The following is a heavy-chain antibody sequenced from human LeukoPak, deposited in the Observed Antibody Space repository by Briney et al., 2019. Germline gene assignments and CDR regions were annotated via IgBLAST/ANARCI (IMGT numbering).Heavy chain of an antibody. D-gene: IGHD5-18*01. CDR1: GGTFSSYA. CDR2: IIPIFGTA. V-gene: IGHV1-69*13. J-gene: IGHJ5*02. CDR3: ARVVYSYGYGINWFDP. Sequence: PVKVSCKASGGTFSSYAISWVRQAPGQGLEWMGGIIPIFGTANYAQKFQGRVTITADESTSTAYMELSSLRSEDTAVYYCARVVYSYGYGINWFDPWGQGTLVTVSS.